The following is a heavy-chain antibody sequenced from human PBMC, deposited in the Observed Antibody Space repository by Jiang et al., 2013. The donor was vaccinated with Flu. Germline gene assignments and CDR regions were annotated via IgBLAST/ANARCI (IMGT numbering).Heavy chain of an antibody. J-gene: IGHJ4*02. CDR3: ARSWGIAVRRWDFFDH. CDR1: GYIFSDYY. CDR2: INPNNGGT. D-gene: IGHD6-19*01. V-gene: IGHV1-2*02. Sequence: GAEVKKPGASVKVSCKASGYIFSDYYMHWVRQAPGQGLEWMGWINPNNGGTYYTQIFQGRVTMTRDTSISTVYMELSRLRYDDTAVYYCARSWGIAVRRWDFFDHWGQGTLVTVSS.